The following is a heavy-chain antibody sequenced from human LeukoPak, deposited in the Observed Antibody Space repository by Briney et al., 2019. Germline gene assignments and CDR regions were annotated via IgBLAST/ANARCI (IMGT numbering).Heavy chain of an antibody. CDR2: MNPNSGNT. Sequence: ASVKVSCKASGYTFTSYDINWVRQATGQGLEWMRWMNPNSGNTGYAQKFQGRVTMTRNTSIGTAYMELSSLRSEDTAVYYCARGPYGALHWYFDLWGRSTLVTVSS. D-gene: IGHD3-10*01. CDR3: ARGPYGALHWYFDL. V-gene: IGHV1-8*01. J-gene: IGHJ2*01. CDR1: GYTFTSYD.